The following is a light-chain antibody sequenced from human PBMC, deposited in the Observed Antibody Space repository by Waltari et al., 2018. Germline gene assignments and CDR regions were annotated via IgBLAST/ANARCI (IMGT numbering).Light chain of an antibody. V-gene: IGKV3-11*01. J-gene: IGKJ4*01. CDR1: QSISDY. CDR2: DAS. Sequence: EIVLTQSPATLSLSPGERATLSCRASQSISDYLAWYQQKPGQAPRLLIYDASNRATGVPARCSGSGSGTDFTLTISSLEPEDFAVYYCQQRRNWPPLTFGGGTKVEIK. CDR3: QQRRNWPPLT.